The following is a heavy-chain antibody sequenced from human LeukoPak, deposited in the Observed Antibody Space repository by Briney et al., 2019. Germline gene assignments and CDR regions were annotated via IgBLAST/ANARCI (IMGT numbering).Heavy chain of an antibody. CDR3: AKPRVGGSSSWEYFQH. J-gene: IGHJ1*01. D-gene: IGHD6-13*01. V-gene: IGHV3-30*02. CDR1: GFTFSSYG. CDR2: IWYDGSNK. Sequence: GGSLRLSCAASGFTFSSYGMHWVRQAPGKGLEWVAVIWYDGSNKYYADSVKGRFTISRDNSKNTLYLQMNSLRAEDTAVYYCAKPRVGGSSSWEYFQHWGQGTLVTVSS.